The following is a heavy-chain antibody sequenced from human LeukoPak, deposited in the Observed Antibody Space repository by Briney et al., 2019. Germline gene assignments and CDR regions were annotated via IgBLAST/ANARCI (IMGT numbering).Heavy chain of an antibody. Sequence: PGGSLRLSCAASGFTFNTYTMNWVRQAPGKGLEWVSYISSSSSTIYYADSVKGRFTISRDNAKNSLYLQMNSLRAEDTAVYYCASLGLETTVSNDYWGQGTLVTVSS. CDR2: ISSSSSTI. CDR1: GFTFNTYT. V-gene: IGHV3-48*01. J-gene: IGHJ4*02. CDR3: ASLGLETTVSNDY. D-gene: IGHD4-17*01.